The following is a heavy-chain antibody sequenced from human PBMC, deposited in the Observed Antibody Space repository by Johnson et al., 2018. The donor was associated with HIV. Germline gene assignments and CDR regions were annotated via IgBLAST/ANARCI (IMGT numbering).Heavy chain of an antibody. Sequence: QLVESGGGLVQPGGSLRLSCGASGFTFSDHWMQWVRQAPGKGLVWVSRINGDGSRTSYADSVKGRFTISRDNSKNTLYLQMNSLRAEDTAVDYCARGGGCGGDCYSGYDAFDIWGQGTMVTVSS. CDR1: GFTFSDHW. CDR2: INGDGSRT. V-gene: IGHV3-74*01. J-gene: IGHJ3*02. D-gene: IGHD2-21*01. CDR3: ARGGGCGGDCYSGYDAFDI.